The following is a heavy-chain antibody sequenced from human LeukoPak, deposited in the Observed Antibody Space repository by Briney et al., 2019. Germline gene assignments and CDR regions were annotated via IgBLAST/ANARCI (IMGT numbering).Heavy chain of an antibody. V-gene: IGHV3-23*01. Sequence: GGSLSLSCAASGFTFSSYAMSWVRQAPGKGLEWVSAISGSGGSTYYADSVKGRFTISRDNSKNTLYLQMNSLRAEDTAVYYCAKDLEDSSSWYEWGGYYYYYGMDVWGQGTTVTVSS. CDR2: ISGSGGST. CDR3: AKDLEDSSSWYEWGGYYYYYGMDV. J-gene: IGHJ6*02. D-gene: IGHD6-13*01. CDR1: GFTFSSYA.